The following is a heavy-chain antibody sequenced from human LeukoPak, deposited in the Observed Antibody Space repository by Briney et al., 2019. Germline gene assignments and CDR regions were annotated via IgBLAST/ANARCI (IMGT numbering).Heavy chain of an antibody. CDR2: IYTGRST. CDR3: ARVRSGEYFDY. Sequence: GGSLRLSCAASGFIVSSNYMSWVRQATGKGLEWVSVIYTGRSTYYADSVKGRFTISRDNSKNTLYLQMNSLRAEDTAVYYCARVRSGEYFDYWGQGTLVTVSS. J-gene: IGHJ4*02. D-gene: IGHD6-25*01. CDR1: GFIVSSNY. V-gene: IGHV3-66*01.